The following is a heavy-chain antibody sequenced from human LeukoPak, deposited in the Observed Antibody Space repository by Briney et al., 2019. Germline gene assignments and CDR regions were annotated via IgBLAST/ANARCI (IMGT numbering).Heavy chain of an antibody. CDR2: IYHSGSA. J-gene: IGHJ4*02. Sequence: PSETLSLTCTVSGDSISSTTYYWAWIRQPPGKGLQWIGNIYHSGSAFYNPSLRGRVTISIDTSKNHFSLEVTSVTAADMAVYYCARGLYDGGSWFHLDSWGQGTLVTVSS. V-gene: IGHV4-39*02. CDR3: ARGLYDGGSWFHLDS. CDR1: GDSISSTTYY. D-gene: IGHD6-13*01.